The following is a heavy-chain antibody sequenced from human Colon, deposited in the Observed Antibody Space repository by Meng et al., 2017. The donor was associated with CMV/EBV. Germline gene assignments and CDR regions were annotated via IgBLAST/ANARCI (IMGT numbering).Heavy chain of an antibody. V-gene: IGHV3-23*01. CDR2: ISGTDSDT. CDR1: GFTFRRHA. J-gene: IGHJ4*02. D-gene: IGHD5-18*01. CDR3: AKDASPQTGYNYGPFDD. Sequence: GESLKISCTASGFTFRRHAMSWVRQAPGKGLEWVSGISGTDSDTYYADSVKGRFTISRDHSKNTVYLQMNSLRGDDTAVYFCAKDASPQTGYNYGPFDDWGQGTLVTVSS.